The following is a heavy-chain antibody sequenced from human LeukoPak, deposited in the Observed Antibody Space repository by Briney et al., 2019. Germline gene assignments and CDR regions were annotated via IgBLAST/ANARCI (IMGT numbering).Heavy chain of an antibody. D-gene: IGHD2-15*01. CDR3: ARLVVVVAATRNTSYYYYYGMDV. Sequence: SETLSLTCTVSGGSISSGSYYWSWIRQPAGEGLEWIGRIYTSGSTNYNPSLKSRVTISVDTSKNQFSLKLSSVTAADTAVYYCARLVVVVAATRNTSYYYYYGMDVWGQGTTVTVSS. CDR2: IYTSGST. CDR1: GGSISSGSYY. J-gene: IGHJ6*02. V-gene: IGHV4-61*02.